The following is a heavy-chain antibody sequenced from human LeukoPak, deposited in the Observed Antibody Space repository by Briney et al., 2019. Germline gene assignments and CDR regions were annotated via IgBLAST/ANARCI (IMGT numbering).Heavy chain of an antibody. CDR2: ISSSGSTI. V-gene: IGHV3-48*03. J-gene: IGHJ5*02. CDR1: GFTFSSYE. CDR3: ARDYVSGSFGP. Sequence: GGSLRLSCAASGFTFSSYEMNWVRQAPGKGLEWVSYISSSGSTIYYADSVKGRFTISRDNAKNSLYLQMNSLRAEDTAVYYCARDYVSGSFGPWGQGTLVTVSS. D-gene: IGHD3-10*01.